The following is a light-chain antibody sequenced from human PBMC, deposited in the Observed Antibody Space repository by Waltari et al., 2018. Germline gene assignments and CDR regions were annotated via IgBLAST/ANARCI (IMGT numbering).Light chain of an antibody. Sequence: QSALTQPPSASGPPGQSVTISCTGTNSDVGGYAFVSWYQQHPGKAPKLMIYAVSKRPSGVPDRFSGSKSGNTASLTVSGLQADDEADYYCCSYAGGNNLLFGGGTKLTVL. V-gene: IGLV2-8*01. J-gene: IGLJ2*01. CDR3: CSYAGGNNLL. CDR2: AVS. CDR1: NSDVGGYAF.